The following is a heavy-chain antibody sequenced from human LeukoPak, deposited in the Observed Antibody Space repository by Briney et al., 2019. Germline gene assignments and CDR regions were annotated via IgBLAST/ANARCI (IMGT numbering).Heavy chain of an antibody. D-gene: IGHD2-15*01. CDR2: FYYSGSD. CDR3: VRGYCSGATCYHFDY. V-gene: IGHV4-59*01. Sequence: SETLSLTCTVSGASITSYYWDWIRQPPGKGLEWIGYFYYSGSDNYNPSLKSRITISVDTSKNQSPLKLSSVTAADTAVYYCVRGYCSGATCYHFDYWGQGTLVTVSS. CDR1: GASITSYY. J-gene: IGHJ4*02.